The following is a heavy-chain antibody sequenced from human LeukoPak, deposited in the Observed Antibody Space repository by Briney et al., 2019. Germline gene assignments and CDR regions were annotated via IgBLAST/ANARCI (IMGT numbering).Heavy chain of an antibody. V-gene: IGHV3-7*01. CDR1: GFTFSSYW. CDR3: ARDRAPYCGGDCYPYYFDY. CDR2: IKQDGSEK. D-gene: IGHD2-21*02. J-gene: IGHJ4*02. Sequence: PGGSLRLSCAASGFTFSSYWMSWVRQAPGKGLEWVANIKQDGSEKYYVDSVKGRFTISRDNAKNSLYLQMNSLRAEDTAVYYCARDRAPYCGGDCYPYYFDYWGQGTLVTVSS.